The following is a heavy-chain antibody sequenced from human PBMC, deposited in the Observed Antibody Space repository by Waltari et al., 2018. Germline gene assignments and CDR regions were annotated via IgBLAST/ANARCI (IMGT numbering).Heavy chain of an antibody. D-gene: IGHD1-26*01. CDR3: AIGATDDAFDI. J-gene: IGHJ3*02. Sequence: QVQLVQSGAEVKKPGSSVKVSCKASGGTFSSYAISWGRQAPGQGLEWMGGSIPIFGIANYAQKFQGRVTITRDTSASTAYMELSSLRSEDMAVYYCAIGATDDAFDIWGQGTMVTVSS. CDR1: GGTFSSYA. V-gene: IGHV1-69*05. CDR2: SIPIFGIA.